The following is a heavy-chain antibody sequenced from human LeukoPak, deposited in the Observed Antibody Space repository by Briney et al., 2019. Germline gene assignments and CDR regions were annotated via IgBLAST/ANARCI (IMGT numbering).Heavy chain of an antibody. CDR1: GFTFSSYS. D-gene: IGHD6-13*01. J-gene: IGHJ6*02. CDR2: ISSSSSYI. CDR3: ARDLEQLVLWTNYGMDV. Sequence: PGGSLRLSCAASGFTFSSYSMNWVRQAPGKGLEWVSSISSSSSYIYHADSVKGRFTISRDNAKNSLYLQMNSLRAEDTAVYYCARDLEQLVLWTNYGMDVWGQGTTVTVSS. V-gene: IGHV3-21*01.